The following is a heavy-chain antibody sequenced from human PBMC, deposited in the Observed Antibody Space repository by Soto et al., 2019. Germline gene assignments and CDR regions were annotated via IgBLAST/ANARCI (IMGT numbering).Heavy chain of an antibody. J-gene: IGHJ4*02. CDR3: AAGGTRWLHSAVAY. V-gene: IGHV1-24*01. Sequence: QVQLVQSGAEVRKPGASVKVSCKVSGHTLTELSMHWVRQAPGKGLEWMGGFDPEDGETISAQKFQGRVTVTEDTSTDSTYLELSSLRSADTAVYYCAAGGTRWLHSAVAYWCQGTLVT. CDR1: GHTLTELS. D-gene: IGHD1-1*01. CDR2: FDPEDGET.